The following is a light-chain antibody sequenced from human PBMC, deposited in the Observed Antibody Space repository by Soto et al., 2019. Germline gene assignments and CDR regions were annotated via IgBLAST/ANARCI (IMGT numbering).Light chain of an antibody. Sequence: EIVMTQSPATLSVSPRERATLSCRASQGVSRNLAWYQQKPGQAPRLLIYGASTRATGIPARFSGSGSGTDFTLTISSLQSEDFAVYYCQHYNNWPPVFGGGTKLEIK. CDR3: QHYNNWPPV. V-gene: IGKV3-15*01. CDR1: QGVSRN. CDR2: GAS. J-gene: IGKJ4*01.